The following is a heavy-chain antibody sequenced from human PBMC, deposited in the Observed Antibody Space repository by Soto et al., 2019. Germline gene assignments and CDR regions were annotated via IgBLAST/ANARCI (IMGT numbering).Heavy chain of an antibody. CDR3: ARHGKTMKKLIDH. D-gene: IGHD2-15*01. V-gene: IGHV5-10-1*01. CDR2: IDPTDSYT. Sequence: PGESLKISWKGSGYSFTSDLITWVRQMPGKGLECMGRIDPTDSYTDYGPSFEGHVTMSVDRSINTAYLEWSSLKASDTAMYYCARHGKTMKKLIDHWGQGTLVTVSS. CDR1: GYSFTSDL. J-gene: IGHJ4*02.